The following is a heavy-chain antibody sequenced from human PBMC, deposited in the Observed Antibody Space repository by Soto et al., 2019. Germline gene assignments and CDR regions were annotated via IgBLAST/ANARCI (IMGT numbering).Heavy chain of an antibody. CDR2: TSYDGSNN. J-gene: IGHJ4*02. CDR1: GFTFRSYV. Sequence: QVQLVESGGGVVQPGTSLRLSCVGSGFTFRSYVIHWVRQAPGKGLEWVALTSYDGSNNFYGDSVKGRFTISRHNCRNPVEPQMDSLRFEDTALYYCARWGTTGGLDVWGQGTLVSVSS. V-gene: IGHV3-33*05. CDR3: ARWGTTGGLDV. D-gene: IGHD3-16*01.